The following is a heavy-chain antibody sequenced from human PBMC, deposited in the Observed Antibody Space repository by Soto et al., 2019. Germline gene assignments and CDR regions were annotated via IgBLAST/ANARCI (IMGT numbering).Heavy chain of an antibody. CDR1: GGSISSYY. D-gene: IGHD6-19*01. J-gene: IGHJ4*02. Sequence: SETLSLTCTVSGGSISSYYWSWIRQPPGKGLEWIGYIYYSGSTNYNPSLKSRVTISVDTSKNQFSLKLSSVTAAGTAVYYCARVRKSSGWYGVHFDYWGQGTLVTVSS. V-gene: IGHV4-59*01. CDR3: ARVRKSSGWYGVHFDY. CDR2: IYYSGST.